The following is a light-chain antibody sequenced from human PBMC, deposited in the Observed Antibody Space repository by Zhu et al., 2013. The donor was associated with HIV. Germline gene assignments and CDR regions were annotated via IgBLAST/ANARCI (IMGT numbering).Light chain of an antibody. CDR3: QQYNNWPPWT. CDR2: GAS. CDR1: QSVSSN. V-gene: IGKV3-15*01. Sequence: EIVMTQSPATLSVSPGERATLSCRASQSVSSNLAWYQQEPGQPPRLLIYGASTRATGIPARFSGSGSGTEFTLTISSLQSEDFAVYYCQQYNNWPPWTFGQGTKLEI. J-gene: IGKJ2*02.